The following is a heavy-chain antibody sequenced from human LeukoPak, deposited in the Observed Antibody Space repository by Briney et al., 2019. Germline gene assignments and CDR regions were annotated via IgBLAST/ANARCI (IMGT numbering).Heavy chain of an antibody. Sequence: SETLSLTCTVSGGSISSSSYYWSWIRQPPGKGLEWIGEINHSGSTNYNPSLKSRVTISVDTSKNQFSLKLSSVTAADTAVYYCANKRPYSSGWYDGYFDYWGQGTLVTVSS. J-gene: IGHJ4*02. V-gene: IGHV4-39*07. D-gene: IGHD6-19*01. CDR2: INHSGST. CDR3: ANKRPYSSGWYDGYFDY. CDR1: GGSISSSSYY.